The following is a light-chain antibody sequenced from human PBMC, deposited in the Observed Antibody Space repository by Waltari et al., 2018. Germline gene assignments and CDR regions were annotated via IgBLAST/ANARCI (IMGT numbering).Light chain of an antibody. CDR3: ASYAGTTGMI. CDR1: SSDVGAYNF. CDR2: EVT. V-gene: IGLV2-8*01. J-gene: IGLJ2*01. Sequence: QSVLTQPPSASGSPGQSVAISCTGTSSDVGAYNFVSWYQHRPGKAPKLVIYEVTERPSGVPGRFFGSKSGNSASLTVSGLQPEDEADYYCASYAGTTGMIFGGGTKLTVL.